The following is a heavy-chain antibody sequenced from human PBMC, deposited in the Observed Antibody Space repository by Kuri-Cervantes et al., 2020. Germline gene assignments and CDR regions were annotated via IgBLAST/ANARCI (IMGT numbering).Heavy chain of an antibody. CDR3: ARDVAVAGTLFQH. CDR2: IYSGGST. J-gene: IGHJ1*01. Sequence: GESLKISCAASGFTVSSNYMSWVRQAPGKGLEWVSVIYSGGSTYYADSVKGRFTISRDNSKNTLYLQMNSLRAEDTAVYYCARDVAVAGTLFQHWGQGTRGTGSS. CDR1: GFTVSSNY. V-gene: IGHV3-53*05. D-gene: IGHD6-19*01.